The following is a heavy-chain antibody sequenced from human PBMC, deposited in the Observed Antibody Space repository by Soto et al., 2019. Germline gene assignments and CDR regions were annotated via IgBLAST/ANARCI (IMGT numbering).Heavy chain of an antibody. CDR1: GGSISSYY. J-gene: IGHJ5*02. Sequence: SETLSLTCTVSGGSISSYYWSWIRQPPGKGLEWIGYIYYSGSTNYDPSLKSRVTISVDTSKNQFSLKLSSVTAADTAVYYCARGLYTMVRGVIRSGYWFDPWGQGTLVTVSS. V-gene: IGHV4-59*01. D-gene: IGHD3-10*01. CDR3: ARGLYTMVRGVIRSGYWFDP. CDR2: IYYSGST.